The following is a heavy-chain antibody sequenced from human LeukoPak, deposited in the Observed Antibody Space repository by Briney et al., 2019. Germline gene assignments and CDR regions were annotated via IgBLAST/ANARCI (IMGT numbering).Heavy chain of an antibody. D-gene: IGHD3-22*01. CDR1: GFTFSSYS. Sequence: TGGSLRLSCAASGFTFSSYSMNWVRQAPGKGLEWVLSISSSSSYIYYADSVKGRFTISRDNAKNSLYLQMNSLRAEDTAVYYCARQVDSVVVTNDYWGQGTLVTVSS. CDR2: ISSSSSYI. V-gene: IGHV3-21*01. CDR3: ARQVDSVVVTNDY. J-gene: IGHJ4*02.